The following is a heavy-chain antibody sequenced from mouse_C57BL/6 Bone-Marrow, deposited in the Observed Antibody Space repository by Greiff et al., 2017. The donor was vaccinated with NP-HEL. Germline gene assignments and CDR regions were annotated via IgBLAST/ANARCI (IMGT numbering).Heavy chain of an antibody. V-gene: IGHV1-9*01. CDR3: ARASITTVVDWFAY. CDR2: ILPGSGST. J-gene: IGHJ3*01. D-gene: IGHD1-1*01. CDR1: GYTFTGYW. Sequence: VQLQQSGAEMMKPGASVKLSCKATGYTFTGYWIEWVKQRPGHGLEWIGEILPGSGSTYYNEKFKGKATFTADTSSNTAYMQLSSLTTEDSAIYYCARASITTVVDWFAYWGQGTLVTVSA.